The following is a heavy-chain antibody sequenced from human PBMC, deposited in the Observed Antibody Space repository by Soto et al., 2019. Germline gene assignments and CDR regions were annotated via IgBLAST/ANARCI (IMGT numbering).Heavy chain of an antibody. CDR2: ISGSGGST. D-gene: IGHD6-6*01. V-gene: IGHV3-23*01. CDR3: AKSMIVAARRRYYCDY. Sequence: EVQLLESGGGLVQPGGSLRLSCAASGFTFSSYAMSWVRQAPGKGLEWVSAISGSGGSTYYADSVKGRFTISRDNSKNTLYMQMNSLRAEDTAVYYCAKSMIVAARRRYYCDYWGQGTLVTVSS. J-gene: IGHJ4*02. CDR1: GFTFSSYA.